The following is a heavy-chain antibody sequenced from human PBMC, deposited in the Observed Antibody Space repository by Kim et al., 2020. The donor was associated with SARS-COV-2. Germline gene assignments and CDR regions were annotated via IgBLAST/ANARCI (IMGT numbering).Heavy chain of an antibody. J-gene: IGHJ4*02. CDR1: GGSISSGGYY. Sequence: SETLSLTCTVSGGSISSGGYYWSWIRQHPGKGLEWIGYIYYSGSTYYNPSLKSRVTISVDTSKNQFSLKLSSVTAADTAVYYCARVLSYYDSSGPMEPYFDYWGQGTLVTVSS. CDR3: ARVLSYYDSSGPMEPYFDY. V-gene: IGHV4-31*03. D-gene: IGHD3-22*01. CDR2: IYYSGST.